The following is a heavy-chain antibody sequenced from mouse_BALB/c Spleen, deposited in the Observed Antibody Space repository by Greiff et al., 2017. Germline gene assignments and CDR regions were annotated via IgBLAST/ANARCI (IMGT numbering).Heavy chain of an antibody. J-gene: IGHJ3*01. CDR1: GFSLTSYD. CDR2: IWTGGGT. D-gene: IGHD2-5*01. CDR3: VRGGDSDYGFAY. V-gene: IGHV2-9-2*01. Sequence: VQGVESGPGLVAPSQSLSITCTVSGFSLTSYDISWIRQPPGKGLEWLGVIWTGGGTNYNSAFMSRLSISKDNSKSQVFLKMNSLQTDDTAIYYCVRGGDSDYGFAYWGQGTLVTVSA.